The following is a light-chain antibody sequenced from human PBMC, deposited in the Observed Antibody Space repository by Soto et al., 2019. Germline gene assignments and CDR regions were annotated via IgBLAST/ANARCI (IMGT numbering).Light chain of an antibody. J-gene: IGLJ2*01. CDR2: YDD. Sequence: QSVLTQPPAVSEAPRPRVTISCSGSSSNIGNNAVNWYQQLPGKAPKLLIYYDDLLPSGVSDRFSGSKSGTSASLAISGLQSEDEADYDCAAWDDSLNGVVFGGGTQLTVL. V-gene: IGLV1-36*01. CDR1: SSNIGNNA. CDR3: AAWDDSLNGVV.